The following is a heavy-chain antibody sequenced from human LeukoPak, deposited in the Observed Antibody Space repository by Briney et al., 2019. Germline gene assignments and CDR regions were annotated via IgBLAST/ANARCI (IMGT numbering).Heavy chain of an antibody. D-gene: IGHD2/OR15-2a*01. J-gene: IGHJ6*02. CDR3: ARSIDVTYYYYGMDV. Sequence: GGSLRLSCAASGFTFSSYAMHWVRQAPGKGLEWVAVISYDGSNKYYADSVKGRFTISRDNSKNTLYLQMNSLRAEDTAVYYCARSIDVTYYYYGMDVWGQGTMVTVSS. V-gene: IGHV3-30-3*01. CDR2: ISYDGSNK. CDR1: GFTFSSYA.